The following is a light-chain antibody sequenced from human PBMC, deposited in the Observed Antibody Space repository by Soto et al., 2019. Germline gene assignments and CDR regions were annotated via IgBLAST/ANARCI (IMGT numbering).Light chain of an antibody. CDR2: AAS. J-gene: IGKJ4*01. CDR1: QGISSY. Sequence: DIQLTQSPSFLSASVGDRVTITCRASQGISSYLAWYQQKPGKAPKLLIYAASTLQSGVPSRFSGSGSGTEFTLTISSLQPEDFATYYCQQFYSCPLTFGGGTKVEIK. V-gene: IGKV1-9*01. CDR3: QQFYSCPLT.